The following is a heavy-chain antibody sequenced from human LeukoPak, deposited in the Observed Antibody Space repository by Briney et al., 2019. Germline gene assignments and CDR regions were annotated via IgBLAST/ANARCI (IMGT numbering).Heavy chain of an antibody. D-gene: IGHD3-16*02. CDR3: ARGRIVITFGGVIVTESFDY. J-gene: IGHJ4*02. V-gene: IGHV1-8*01. CDR1: GYTFTSYD. CDR2: MNPNSGNT. Sequence: ASVKVSCKASGYTFTSYDINWVRQATGQGLEWMGWMNPNSGNTGYAQKFQGRVTMTRNTSISTAYMELSSLRSEDTAVYYCARGRIVITFGGVIVTESFDYWGQGTLATVSS.